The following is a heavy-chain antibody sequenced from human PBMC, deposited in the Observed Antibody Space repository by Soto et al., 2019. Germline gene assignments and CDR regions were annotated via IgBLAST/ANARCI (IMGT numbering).Heavy chain of an antibody. Sequence: SETLSLTCAVSGGSISSSNWWSWVRQPPGKGLEWIGEIYHSGSTNYNPSLKSRVTISVDKSKNQFSLKLSSVTAADTAVYYCARDDCGGDCYYNWFDPWGQGTLVTVS. J-gene: IGHJ5*02. V-gene: IGHV4-4*02. CDR1: GGSISSSNW. CDR2: IYHSGST. D-gene: IGHD2-21*02. CDR3: ARDDCGGDCYYNWFDP.